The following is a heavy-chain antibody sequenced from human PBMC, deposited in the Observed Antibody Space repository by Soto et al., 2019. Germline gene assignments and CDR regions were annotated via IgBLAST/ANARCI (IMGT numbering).Heavy chain of an antibody. CDR2: IYYSGST. Sequence: SETLSLTCTVSGGSISSYYWSWIRQPPGKGLEWIGYIYYSGSTNYNPSLKSRVTISVDTSKNQLSLKLSSVTAADTAVYYCAREFRMVRGVSMFYYYGMDVWGQGTTVTVSS. CDR1: GGSISSYY. D-gene: IGHD3-10*01. V-gene: IGHV4-59*01. J-gene: IGHJ6*02. CDR3: AREFRMVRGVSMFYYYGMDV.